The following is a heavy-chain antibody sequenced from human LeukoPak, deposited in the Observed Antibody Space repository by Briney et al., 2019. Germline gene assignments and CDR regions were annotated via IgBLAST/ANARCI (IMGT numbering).Heavy chain of an antibody. Sequence: GGSLRLSCAASGFTFSGYAMSWVRQAPGKGLEWVSAISGSGGSTYHADSVKGRFTISRDNSKNTLYLQMNSLRVEDTAVYYCARESSVVRGVITDFDYWGQGTLVTVSS. CDR1: GFTFSGYA. V-gene: IGHV3-23*01. CDR2: ISGSGGST. CDR3: ARESSVVRGVITDFDY. J-gene: IGHJ4*02. D-gene: IGHD3-10*01.